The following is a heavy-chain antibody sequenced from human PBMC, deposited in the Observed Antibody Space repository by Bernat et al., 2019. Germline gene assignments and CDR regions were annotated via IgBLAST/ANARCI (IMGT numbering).Heavy chain of an antibody. CDR2: INAGNGNT. CDR1: GYTFTSYA. CDR3: ARDGNCSSCSCSDAFDN. V-gene: IGHV1-3*01. Sequence: QVQLVQSGAEVKKPGASVKVSCKASGYTFTSYAMHWVRQAPGQRPEWMGWINAGNGNTKYSQKFQGRVTITRDTSASTAYMELSSLRSEDTAVYYCARDGNCSSCSCSDAFDNWGQGTMVTVSS. J-gene: IGHJ3*02. D-gene: IGHD2-15*01.